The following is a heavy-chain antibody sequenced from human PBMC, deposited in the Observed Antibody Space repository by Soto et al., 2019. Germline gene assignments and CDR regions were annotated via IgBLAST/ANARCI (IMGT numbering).Heavy chain of an antibody. CDR2: IYPGDSDT. D-gene: IGHD1-26*01. J-gene: IGHJ6*02. CDR3: ARHVGSGSYYPYYYYGMDV. V-gene: IGHV5-51*01. Sequence: GESLKISCKGSGYSFTSYWIGWVRQMPGKGLERMGIIYPGDSDTRYSPSFQGQVTISADKSISTAYLQWSSLKASDTAMYYCARHVGSGSYYPYYYYGMDVWGQGTTVTVSS. CDR1: GYSFTSYW.